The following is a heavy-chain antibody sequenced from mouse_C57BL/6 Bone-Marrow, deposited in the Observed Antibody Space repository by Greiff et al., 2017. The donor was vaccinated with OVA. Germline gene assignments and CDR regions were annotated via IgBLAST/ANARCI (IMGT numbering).Heavy chain of an antibody. V-gene: IGHV1-15*01. CDR2: IDPETGGT. J-gene: IGHJ3*01. CDR3: TGTADYGRFFAY. D-gene: IGHD1-1*01. CDR1: GYTFTDYE. Sequence: VQLQQSGAELVRPGASVTLSCKASGYTFTDYEMHWVKQTPVHGLEWIGAIDPETGGTAYNQKFKGKAILTADKSSSTAYMELRSLTSEDSAVYYCTGTADYGRFFAYWGQGTLVTVSA.